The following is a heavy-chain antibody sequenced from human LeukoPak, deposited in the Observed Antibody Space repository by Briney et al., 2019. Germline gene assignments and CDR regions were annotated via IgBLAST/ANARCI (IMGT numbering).Heavy chain of an antibody. Sequence: GGSLRLSCAASGFTFSSYWMSWVRQAPGKGLEWVANIKQDGSEKYYVDSVKGRFTISRDNAKNSLYLQMNSLRAEDTAVYYCARERGVVVPAAEFDYWGQGTLVTVSS. J-gene: IGHJ4*02. CDR1: GFTFSSYW. CDR3: ARERGVVVPAAEFDY. D-gene: IGHD2-2*01. V-gene: IGHV3-7*01. CDR2: IKQDGSEK.